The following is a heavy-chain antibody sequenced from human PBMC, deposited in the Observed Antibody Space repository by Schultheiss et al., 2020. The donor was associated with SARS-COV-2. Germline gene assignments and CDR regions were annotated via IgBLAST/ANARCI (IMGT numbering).Heavy chain of an antibody. CDR2: IYSGGST. CDR3: ARDRGGYYYDSSALDAFDI. CDR1: GFTVSSNY. Sequence: GGSLRLSCAASGFTVSSNYMSWVRQAPGKGLEWVSVIYSGGSTYYADSVKGRFTISRDNSKNTLYLQMNSLRAEDTAVYYCARDRGGYYYDSSALDAFDIWGQGTMVTVSS. V-gene: IGHV3-53*01. D-gene: IGHD3-22*01. J-gene: IGHJ3*02.